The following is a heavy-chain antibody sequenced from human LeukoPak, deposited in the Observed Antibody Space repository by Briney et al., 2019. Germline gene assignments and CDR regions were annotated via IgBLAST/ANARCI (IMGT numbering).Heavy chain of an antibody. V-gene: IGHV3-74*01. CDR3: ARILATASSFDS. CDR2: INVDATSI. Sequence: GGSLRLSCAASGFSLGTYWMHWVRQAPGKGLVWVSRINVDATSISYADSAKGRFTISRDNAKKTLYLQMNSLRAEDTAVYYCARILATASSFDSWGRGTLVTVSS. J-gene: IGHJ4*02. CDR1: GFSLGTYW. D-gene: IGHD6-6*01.